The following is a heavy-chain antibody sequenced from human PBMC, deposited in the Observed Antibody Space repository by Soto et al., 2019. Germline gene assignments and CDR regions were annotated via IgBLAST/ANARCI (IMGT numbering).Heavy chain of an antibody. D-gene: IGHD3-10*01. V-gene: IGHV1-58*01. CDR1: GFTFTSSA. CDR2: IVVGSGNT. Sequence: QMQLVQSGPEVKEPGTSVKVSCKASGFTFTSSAVQWVRQARGQRLEWIGWIVVGSGNTNYAQKFQERVTITRDMSTSTAYMELSSLRSEDTAVYYCAADHKGITMVRGALFDYWGQGTLVTVSS. CDR3: AADHKGITMVRGALFDY. J-gene: IGHJ4*02.